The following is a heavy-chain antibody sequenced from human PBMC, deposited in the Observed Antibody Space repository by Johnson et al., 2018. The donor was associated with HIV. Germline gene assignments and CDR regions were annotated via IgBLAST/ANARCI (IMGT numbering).Heavy chain of an antibody. CDR1: GFTFSTYG. V-gene: IGHV3-30*18. CDR2: ISYDGSNE. Sequence: VQLVESGGGVVQPGRSLRLSCAASGFTFSTYGMHWVRQAPGKGLEWVAVISYDGSNEYYVESVKGRFTISRDNAKNSLYLQMNSLRAEDTALYYCAKDLLGGNKGFDAFDIGGQGTMVTVSS. J-gene: IGHJ3*02. D-gene: IGHD4-23*01. CDR3: AKDLLGGNKGFDAFDI.